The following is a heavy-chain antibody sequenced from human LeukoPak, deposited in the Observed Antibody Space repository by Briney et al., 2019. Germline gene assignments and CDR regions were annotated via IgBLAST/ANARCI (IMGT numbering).Heavy chain of an antibody. D-gene: IGHD3-10*01. V-gene: IGHV4-4*07. J-gene: IGHJ3*02. Sequence: SETLSLTCTVSGGSISSYYWSWIRQPAGKGLEWIGRTYTSGSTNYNPSLKSRVTISVDKSRNQFSLKLSSVTAADTAVYYCARDYCGSGSYYDAFDIWGQGTMVTVSS. CDR3: ARDYCGSGSYYDAFDI. CDR2: TYTSGST. CDR1: GGSISSYY.